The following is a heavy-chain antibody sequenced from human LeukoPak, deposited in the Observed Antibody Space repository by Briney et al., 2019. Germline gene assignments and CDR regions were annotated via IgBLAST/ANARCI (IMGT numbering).Heavy chain of an antibody. Sequence: ASVKVSCKASGYTFTSYGISCVRPAPGQGLEWMGWISAYNGNTNYAQKLQGRVTMTTDTSTSTAYMELRSLRSDDTAVYYCARGEPYGSAFDPWGQGTLVTVSS. CDR3: ARGEPYGSAFDP. J-gene: IGHJ5*02. CDR1: GYTFTSYG. D-gene: IGHD3-10*01. V-gene: IGHV1-18*01. CDR2: ISAYNGNT.